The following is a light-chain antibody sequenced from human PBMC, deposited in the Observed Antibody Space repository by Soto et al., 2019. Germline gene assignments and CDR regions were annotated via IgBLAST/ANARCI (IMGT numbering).Light chain of an antibody. V-gene: IGLV2-14*01. Sequence: QSALTQPASVSGSPGQSITISCTGTSSDIGGYSYVSWYQQHPGKAPKLIIYEVSNRPSGVSNRFSGSKSGNTASLTISGLQAEDEADYSCSSYSGTSTPVVFGEGTKLTVL. CDR2: EVS. J-gene: IGLJ2*01. CDR1: SSDIGGYSY. CDR3: SSYSGTSTPVV.